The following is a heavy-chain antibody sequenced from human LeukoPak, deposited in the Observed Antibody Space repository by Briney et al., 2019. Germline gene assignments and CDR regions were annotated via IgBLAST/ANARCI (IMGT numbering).Heavy chain of an antibody. CDR1: GYTFTSYD. J-gene: IGHJ4*02. D-gene: IGHD6-13*01. Sequence: ASVKVSCKASGYTFTSYDINWVRQATGQGLEWMGWMNPNSGNTGYAQKLQGRVTMTTDTSTSTAYMELRSLRSDDTAVYYCARDLVVGIAAAGTYWGQGTLVTVSS. V-gene: IGHV1-8*02. CDR3: ARDLVVGIAAAGTY. CDR2: MNPNSGNT.